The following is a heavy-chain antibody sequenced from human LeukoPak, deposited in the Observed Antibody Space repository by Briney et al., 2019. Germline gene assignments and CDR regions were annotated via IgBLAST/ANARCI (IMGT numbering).Heavy chain of an antibody. Sequence: GGSLRLSCAASGFTFSSYGMHWVRQAPGKGLEWVAVISHDGSNKYYADSVKGRFTISRDNSKNTLYLQMNSLRAEDTAVYYCAKDFAGDYDFWSGYYWNDPYFDYWGQGTLVTVSS. CDR3: AKDFAGDYDFWSGYYWNDPYFDY. J-gene: IGHJ4*02. CDR2: ISHDGSNK. V-gene: IGHV3-30*18. CDR1: GFTFSSYG. D-gene: IGHD3-3*01.